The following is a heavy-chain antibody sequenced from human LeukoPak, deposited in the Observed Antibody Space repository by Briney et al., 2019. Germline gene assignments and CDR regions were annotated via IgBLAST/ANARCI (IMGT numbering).Heavy chain of an antibody. CDR2: IYTSGST. V-gene: IGHV4-4*07. D-gene: IGHD3-9*01. CDR3: AGTPGAGGQRLVGFYFDN. CDR1: DGSINFYY. Sequence: LETLSLTCTVADGSINFYYWNWIRQPAGKGLEWIGRIYTSGSTSYNPSLESRVTMSVDTSKNQFSLKLRSVTAADTAVYYCAGTPGAGGQRLVGFYFDNWGQGSLVTVSS. J-gene: IGHJ4*02.